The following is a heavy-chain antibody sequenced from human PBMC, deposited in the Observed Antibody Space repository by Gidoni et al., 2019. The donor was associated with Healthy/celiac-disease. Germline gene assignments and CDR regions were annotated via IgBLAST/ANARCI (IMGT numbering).Heavy chain of an antibody. Sequence: QVQLVESGGGLVKPGGSLRLSCAASGFTFSDYYMSWIRQSPGKGLEWVSYISSSSSYTNYADSVKGRFTISRDNAKNSLYLQMNSLRAEDTAVYYCAREYQLPEYYYYGMDVWGQGTTVTVSS. CDR1: GFTFSDYY. J-gene: IGHJ6*02. V-gene: IGHV3-11*05. CDR2: ISSSSSYT. CDR3: AREYQLPEYYYYGMDV. D-gene: IGHD2-2*01.